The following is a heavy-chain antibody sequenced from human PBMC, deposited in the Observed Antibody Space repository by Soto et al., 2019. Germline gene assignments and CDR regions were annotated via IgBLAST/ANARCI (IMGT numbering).Heavy chain of an antibody. V-gene: IGHV3-30*18. J-gene: IGHJ6*02. CDR1: GFTFSSYG. D-gene: IGHD2-21*02. Sequence: QVQLVESGGGVVQPGRSLRLSCAASGFTFSSYGMHWVRQAPGKGLEWVAVISYDGSNKYYADSVKGRFTISRDNSKNTLYLQMNSRRAEDTAVYYCAKDLAYCGGDCYVYYYYGMDVWGQGTTVTVSS. CDR2: ISYDGSNK. CDR3: AKDLAYCGGDCYVYYYYGMDV.